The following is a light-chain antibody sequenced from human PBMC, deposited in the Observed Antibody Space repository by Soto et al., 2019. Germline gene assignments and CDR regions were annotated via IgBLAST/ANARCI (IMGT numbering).Light chain of an antibody. CDR2: GNI. CDR1: SSNIGAGYD. J-gene: IGLJ1*01. V-gene: IGLV1-40*01. Sequence: VLTQPPSVSGAPGQRVTISCTGSSSNIGAGYDVHWYQQLPGTAPKPLIYGNINRPSGVPDRFSGSKSGTSASLAITGLQAEDEADYYCQSYDTSLSGFYVFGTGTKVTVL. CDR3: QSYDTSLSGFYV.